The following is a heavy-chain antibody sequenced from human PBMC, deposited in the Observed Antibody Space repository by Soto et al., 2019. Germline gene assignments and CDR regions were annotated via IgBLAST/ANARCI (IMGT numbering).Heavy chain of an antibody. CDR1: GYTFTSYY. J-gene: IGHJ6*02. CDR2: INPSGGST. Sequence: ASVKVSCKASGYTFTSYYMHWVRQAPGQGLEWMGIINPSGGSTSYAQKFQGRVTMTRDTSTSTVYMELSSLRSEDTAVYYCARGRIAVAGRTYYYYYGMDVWGQGTTVTVSS. CDR3: ARGRIAVAGRTYYYYYGMDV. D-gene: IGHD6-19*01. V-gene: IGHV1-46*01.